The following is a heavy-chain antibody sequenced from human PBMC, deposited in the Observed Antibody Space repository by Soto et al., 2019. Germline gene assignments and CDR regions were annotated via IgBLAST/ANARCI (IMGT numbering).Heavy chain of an antibody. CDR1: GFSFNDAWTFSEAW. J-gene: IGHJ3*01. CDR2: VKSKGSGGTV. D-gene: IGHD3-10*01. Sequence: GGSLRLSCAASGFSFNDAWTFSEAWMNWVRQAPGKGLEWVGSVKSKGSGGTVAYDAPVKDRFIISRDDLRNTVYLQMNSLKAEDTFIYYCTHTRASPPSSFDLLGPRSMVTV. CDR3: THTRASPPSSFDL. V-gene: IGHV3-15*07.